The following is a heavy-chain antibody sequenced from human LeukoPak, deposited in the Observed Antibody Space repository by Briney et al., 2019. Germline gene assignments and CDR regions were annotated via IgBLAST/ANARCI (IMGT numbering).Heavy chain of an antibody. J-gene: IGHJ4*02. CDR3: AVDVIYESD. CDR2: IDVGSGNT. Sequence: SVKVSCKASGFTFSNSAVQWVRQARGQRLEWIGWIDVGSGNTNYAQKFQERVTITRDMSTSTAYMELSSLRSEDTAVYYCAVDVIYESDWGQGTLVSVSS. D-gene: IGHD2/OR15-2a*01. V-gene: IGHV1-58*01. CDR1: GFTFSNSA.